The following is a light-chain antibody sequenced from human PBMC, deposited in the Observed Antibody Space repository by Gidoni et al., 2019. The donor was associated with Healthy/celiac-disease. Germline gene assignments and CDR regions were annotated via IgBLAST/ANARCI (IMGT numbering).Light chain of an antibody. V-gene: IGKV3-15*01. CDR1: QSVSSN. CDR3: QQYNNWPPGT. J-gene: IGKJ1*01. CDR2: GAS. Sequence: EIVMTQSPATLSVSPGERATLSCRASQSVSSNLAWYQQKPGQAPRLLIYGASTRATGIPARFSGSGSGTEFTLTISRLQYEDFAVYYCQQYNNWPPGTFXQXTKVEIK.